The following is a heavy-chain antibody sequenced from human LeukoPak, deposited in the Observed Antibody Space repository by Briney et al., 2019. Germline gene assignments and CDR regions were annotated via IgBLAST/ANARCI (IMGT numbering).Heavy chain of an antibody. CDR3: ARASYTNDFWSGYYDFDY. D-gene: IGHD3-3*01. J-gene: IGHJ4*02. V-gene: IGHV3-23*01. Sequence: PGGSLRLSCAASGFTFSSYAMSWVRQAPGKGLEWVSAISGSGGSTYYADSVKGRFTISRDNSKNTLYLQMNSLRAEDTAVYYCARASYTNDFWSGYYDFDYWGQGTLVTVSS. CDR2: ISGSGGST. CDR1: GFTFSSYA.